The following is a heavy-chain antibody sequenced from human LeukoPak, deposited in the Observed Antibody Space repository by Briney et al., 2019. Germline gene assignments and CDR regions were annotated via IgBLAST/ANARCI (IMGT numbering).Heavy chain of an antibody. CDR3: ARAPLRYFDWSPDWFDP. V-gene: IGHV4-34*01. CDR1: GGSFSGYH. J-gene: IGHJ5*02. D-gene: IGHD3-9*01. CDR2: INHSGST. Sequence: KPSETLSLTCAVYGGSFSGYHWSWIRQPPGKGLEWIGEINHSGSTNYNPSLKSRVTISVDTSKNQFSLKLSSVTAADTAVYYCARAPLRYFDWSPDWFDPWGQGTLVTVSS.